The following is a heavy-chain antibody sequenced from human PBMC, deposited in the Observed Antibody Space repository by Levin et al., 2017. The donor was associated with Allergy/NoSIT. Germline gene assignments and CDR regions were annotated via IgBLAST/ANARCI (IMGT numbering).Heavy chain of an antibody. D-gene: IGHD3-3*01. V-gene: IGHV1-2*06. Sequence: ASVKVSCKASGYTFTGYFIHWVRQAPGRGLEYMGRINPKIGVTTYAQNFQGRVSMTRDTSISTAYMELSSLTSDDTAVYYCAKELRLGSVGLHYGGQGTLVTVSS. J-gene: IGHJ4*02. CDR2: INPKIGVT. CDR3: AKELRLGSVGLHY. CDR1: GYTFTGYF.